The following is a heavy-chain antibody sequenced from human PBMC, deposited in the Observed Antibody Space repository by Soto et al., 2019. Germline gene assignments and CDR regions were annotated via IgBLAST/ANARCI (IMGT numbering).Heavy chain of an antibody. CDR2: MNPNSGNT. Sequence: QVQLVQSGAEVKKPGASVKVSCKASGYTFTSYDINWVRQATGQGLEWMGWMNPNSGNTGYAQKFQGRVTMTRNTSISTAYMELSSLRSEDTAVYYCVARGIVATMPETGDYWGQGTLVTVSS. CDR3: VARGIVATMPETGDY. D-gene: IGHD5-12*01. J-gene: IGHJ4*02. V-gene: IGHV1-8*01. CDR1: GYTFTSYD.